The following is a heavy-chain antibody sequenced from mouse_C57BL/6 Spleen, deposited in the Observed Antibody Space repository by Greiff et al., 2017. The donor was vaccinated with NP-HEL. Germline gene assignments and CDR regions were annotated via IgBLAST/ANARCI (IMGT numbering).Heavy chain of an antibody. D-gene: IGHD1-1*01. CDR1: GFTFSSYT. CDR2: ISGGGGNT. Sequence: EVKLVESGGGLVKPGGSLKLSCAASGFTFSSYTMSWVRQTPEKRLEWVATISGGGGNTYYPDSVKGRFTISRDNAKNTLYLQMSSLRSEDTALYYCARPYYGSSQFAYWGQGTLVTVSA. J-gene: IGHJ3*01. V-gene: IGHV5-9*01. CDR3: ARPYYGSSQFAY.